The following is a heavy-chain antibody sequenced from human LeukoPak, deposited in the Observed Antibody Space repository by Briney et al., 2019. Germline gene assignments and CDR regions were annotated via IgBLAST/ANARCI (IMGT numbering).Heavy chain of an antibody. CDR2: IYSSGST. V-gene: IGHV4-4*07. J-gene: IGHJ4*02. CDR3: ARKDGDY. CDR1: GASISAFH. Sequence: KASETLSLTCTVSGASISAFHWTWFRQPAGKGLEWIGLIYSSGSTPFNPSLKSRVAMSVDLTKNQLSLKLTSVTAADTAMYYCARKDGDYWGRGTLVTVSS.